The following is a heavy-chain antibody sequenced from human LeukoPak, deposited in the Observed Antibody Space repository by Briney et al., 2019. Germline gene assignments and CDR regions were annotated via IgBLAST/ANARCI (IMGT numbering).Heavy chain of an antibody. J-gene: IGHJ3*02. CDR1: GGSISSSSYY. V-gene: IGHV4-39*01. CDR2: IYYSGST. D-gene: IGHD3-22*01. CDR3: ARRPIVVVITLFDAFDI. Sequence: PSETLSLTCTVSGGSISSSSYYWGWIRQPPGKGLEWIGSIYYSGSTYYNPSLKSRVTISVDTSKNQFSLKLSSATAADTAVYYCARRPIVVVITLFDAFDIWGQGTMVTVSS.